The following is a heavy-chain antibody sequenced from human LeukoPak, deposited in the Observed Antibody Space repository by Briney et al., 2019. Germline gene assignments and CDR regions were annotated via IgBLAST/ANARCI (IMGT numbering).Heavy chain of an antibody. CDR3: ARLLIYCSSTSCHFDY. CDR2: IYYSGIT. CDR1: GGSISGSNYY. V-gene: IGHV4-39*01. D-gene: IGHD2-2*01. J-gene: IGHJ4*02. Sequence: SETLSLTCTVSGGSISGSNYYWGWIRQPPGKGLEWIGSIYYSGITYYNPSLKSRVTISVDTSNNQFSLKLSSVTAADTAMYYCARLLIYCSSTSCHFDYWGQGTLVTVSS.